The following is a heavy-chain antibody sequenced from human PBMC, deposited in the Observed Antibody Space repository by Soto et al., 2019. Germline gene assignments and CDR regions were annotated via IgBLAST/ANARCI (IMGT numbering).Heavy chain of an antibody. D-gene: IGHD2-2*01. Sequence: GGSLRLSCAASGFTFSSYGMHWVRQAPGKGLEWVAVIWYDGSNKYYADSVKGRFTISRDNSKNTLYLQMNSLRAEDTAVYYCARGFSDCSSTSCHKTIYSSSVWYFDYWGQGTLVTVSS. J-gene: IGHJ4*02. CDR2: IWYDGSNK. CDR3: ARGFSDCSSTSCHKTIYSSSVWYFDY. CDR1: GFTFSSYG. V-gene: IGHV3-33*01.